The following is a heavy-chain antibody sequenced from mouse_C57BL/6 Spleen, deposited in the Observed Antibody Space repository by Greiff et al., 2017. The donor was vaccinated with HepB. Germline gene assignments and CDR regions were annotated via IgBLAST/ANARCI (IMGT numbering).Heavy chain of an antibody. CDR2: ISDGGSYT. J-gene: IGHJ3*01. Sequence: EVKLMESGGGLVKPGGSLKLSCAASGFTFSSYAMSWVRQTPEKRLEWVATISDGGSYTYYPDNVKGRFTISRDNAKNNLYLQMSHLKSEDTAMYYCARYYDEVAWFAYWGQGTLVTVSA. V-gene: IGHV5-4*03. D-gene: IGHD2-4*01. CDR1: GFTFSSYA. CDR3: ARYYDEVAWFAY.